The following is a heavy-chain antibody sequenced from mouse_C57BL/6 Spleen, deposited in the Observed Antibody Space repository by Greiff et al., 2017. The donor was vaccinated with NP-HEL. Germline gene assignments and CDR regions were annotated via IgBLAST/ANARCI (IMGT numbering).Heavy chain of an antibody. CDR3: ARGGYYYGSLDY. D-gene: IGHD1-1*01. J-gene: IGHJ2*01. V-gene: IGHV5-16*01. Sequence: EVKLVESEGGLVQPGSSMKLSCTASGFTFSDYYMAWVRQVPEKGLEWVANINYDGSSTYYLDSLKSRFIISRDNAKNILYLQMSSLKSEDTATYYCARGGYYYGSLDYWGQGTTLTVSS. CDR2: INYDGSST. CDR1: GFTFSDYY.